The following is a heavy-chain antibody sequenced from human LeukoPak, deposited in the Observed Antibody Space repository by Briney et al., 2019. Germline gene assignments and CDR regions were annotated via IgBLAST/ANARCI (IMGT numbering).Heavy chain of an antibody. CDR3: AKTLTTLTTYYYYYMDV. V-gene: IGHV3-30*18. J-gene: IGHJ6*03. Sequence: PGGSLRLSCAASGFTFSSYEMNWVRQAPGKGLEWVAVISYDGSNKYYADSVKSRFTISRDNSKNTLYLQMNSLRAEDTAVYYCAKTLTTLTTYYYYYMDVWGKGTTVTVSS. CDR2: ISYDGSNK. CDR1: GFTFSSYE. D-gene: IGHD4-17*01.